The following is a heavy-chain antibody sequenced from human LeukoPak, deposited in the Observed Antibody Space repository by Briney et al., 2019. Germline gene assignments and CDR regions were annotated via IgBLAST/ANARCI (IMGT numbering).Heavy chain of an antibody. Sequence: SETLSLTCGVYGGSLRGHYWSWIRQPPGKGLEWVGEINHSGSTNYNPSFWGRVTISVDTSKNQFFLKLNSVTAADTAVCYCARESDPITGYFYYYMDVWGRGTTVTVSS. D-gene: IGHD3-10*01. V-gene: IGHV4-34*01. J-gene: IGHJ6*03. CDR3: ARESDPITGYFYYYMDV. CDR2: INHSGST. CDR1: GGSLRGHY.